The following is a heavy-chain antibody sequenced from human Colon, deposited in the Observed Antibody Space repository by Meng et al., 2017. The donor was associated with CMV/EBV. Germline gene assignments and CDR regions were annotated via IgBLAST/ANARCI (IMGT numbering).Heavy chain of an antibody. Sequence: GESLKISCAASGFSISDHYMAWVRQTPGQGLEWLSYISSSGLTIYYADSVKGRFTISRDNSRNSVSLQMHSLRAEDTALYYCARGGNCTTTTCFFVGYSGMDVWGQGTTVTVSS. CDR2: ISSSGLTI. V-gene: IGHV3-11*01. J-gene: IGHJ6*02. CDR1: GFSISDHY. D-gene: IGHD2-2*01. CDR3: ARGGNCTTTTCFFVGYSGMDV.